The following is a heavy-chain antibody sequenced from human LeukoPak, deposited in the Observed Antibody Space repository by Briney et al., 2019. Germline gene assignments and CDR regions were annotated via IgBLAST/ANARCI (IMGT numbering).Heavy chain of an antibody. J-gene: IGHJ4*02. CDR2: ISGSGGGT. CDR1: GVTFSSYV. CDR3: ARNSIAAAGRIDY. D-gene: IGHD6-13*01. Sequence: PGGSLRLSCEASGVTFSSYVMSWVRQAPGKGPEWVSGISGSGGGTYYADSVKGRFTISRDNAKNSLYLQMNSLRAEDTAVYYCARNSIAAAGRIDYWGQGTLVTVSS. V-gene: IGHV3-23*01.